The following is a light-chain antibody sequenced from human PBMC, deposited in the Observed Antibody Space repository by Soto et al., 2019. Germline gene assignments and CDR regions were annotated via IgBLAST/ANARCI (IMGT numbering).Light chain of an antibody. CDR1: SGHSSYI. CDR3: ETWDSNPRV. J-gene: IGLJ2*01. V-gene: IGLV4-60*03. CDR2: LEGSGSY. Sequence: QLVLTQSSSASASLGSSVKLTCTLSSGHSSYIIAWHQQQPGKAPRYLMKLEGSGSYNKGSGVPDRFSGSSSGADRYLTISNLQSEDEADYYWETWDSNPRVFGGGTKVTVL.